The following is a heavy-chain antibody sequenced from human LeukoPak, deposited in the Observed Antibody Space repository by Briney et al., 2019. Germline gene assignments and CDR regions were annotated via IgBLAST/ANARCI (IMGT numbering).Heavy chain of an antibody. CDR3: ARERRPYGMDV. CDR2: ISSSSSYI. Sequence: GGSLRLSCAASGFTFSSYSMNWVRQAPGKGLEWVSSISSSSSYIYYADSVKGRFTISRDNAKDSLYLQMNSLRAEDTAVYYCARERRPYGMDVWGQGTTVTVSS. J-gene: IGHJ6*02. CDR1: GFTFSSYS. V-gene: IGHV3-21*01.